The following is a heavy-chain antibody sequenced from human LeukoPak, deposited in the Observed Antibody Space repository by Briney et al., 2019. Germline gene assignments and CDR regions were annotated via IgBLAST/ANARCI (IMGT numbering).Heavy chain of an antibody. CDR1: GYTFTSCD. J-gene: IGHJ4*02. CDR2: MNPNSGNT. Sequence: ASVKVSCKASGYTFTSCDINRVRQATGQGLEWMGSMNPNSGNTGYAQKFQGRVTMTRNTSISTAYMELSSLRSEDTAVYYCARDRPGTIPVDYWGQGTLVTVSS. V-gene: IGHV1-8*01. D-gene: IGHD3-3*01. CDR3: ARDRPGTIPVDY.